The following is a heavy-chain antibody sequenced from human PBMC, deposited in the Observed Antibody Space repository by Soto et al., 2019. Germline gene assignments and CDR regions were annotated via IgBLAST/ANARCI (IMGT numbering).Heavy chain of an antibody. D-gene: IGHD6-13*01. CDR3: ARDSHSSSWYRYYFDY. V-gene: IGHV3-30-3*01. Sequence: QVQLVESGGGVVQPGRSLRLSCAASGFTFSSYAMHWVRQAPGKGLEWVAVISYDGSNKYYADSVKGRFTISRDNSKNXLYLQMNSLRAEDTAVYYCARDSHSSSWYRYYFDYWGQGTLVTVSS. J-gene: IGHJ4*02. CDR1: GFTFSSYA. CDR2: ISYDGSNK.